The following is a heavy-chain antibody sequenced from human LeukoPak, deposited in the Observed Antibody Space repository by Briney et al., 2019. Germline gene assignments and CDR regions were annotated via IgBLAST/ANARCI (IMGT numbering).Heavy chain of an antibody. V-gene: IGHV4-59*08. CDR2: MLYRGST. Sequence: SETLSLTCTVSPGSISGYYWSWIRQTPGKGLEWIGSMLYRGSTYYSPSLRSRVIISVDASKNQFFLTLSAVTAADTAVYYCARQGGWGGALSFFDSWGQGTLVTVSS. D-gene: IGHD3-16*01. CDR1: PGSISGYY. CDR3: ARQGGWGGALSFFDS. J-gene: IGHJ4*02.